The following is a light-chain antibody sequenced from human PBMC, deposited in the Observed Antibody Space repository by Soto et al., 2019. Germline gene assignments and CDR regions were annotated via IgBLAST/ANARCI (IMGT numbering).Light chain of an antibody. CDR3: ATWDDSRPAV. CDR2: NNN. J-gene: IGLJ2*01. V-gene: IGLV1-44*01. Sequence: QSVLTQPPSASGTPGQRVTISCSGSTSNIGSKTVSWYQQLPGSAPRVLIYNNNERPSGVPDRFSGSKSGTSASLAISGLQSEDEADYHCATWDDSRPAVFGGGTKLTVL. CDR1: TSNIGSKT.